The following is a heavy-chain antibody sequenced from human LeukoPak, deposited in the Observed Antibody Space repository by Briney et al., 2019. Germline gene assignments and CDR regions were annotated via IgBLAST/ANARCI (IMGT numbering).Heavy chain of an antibody. V-gene: IGHV3-7*03. D-gene: IGHD6-13*01. J-gene: IGHJ4*02. Sequence: GGSLRLSCAASGFTFSSYWMSWVRQAPGKGLEWVANIKQDGSEKYYADSVEGRFTISRDNAKNSLYLQMNSLRAEDTAVYYCARLGYSSSWYIGYRGQGTLVTVSS. CDR3: ARLGYSSSWYIGY. CDR1: GFTFSSYW. CDR2: IKQDGSEK.